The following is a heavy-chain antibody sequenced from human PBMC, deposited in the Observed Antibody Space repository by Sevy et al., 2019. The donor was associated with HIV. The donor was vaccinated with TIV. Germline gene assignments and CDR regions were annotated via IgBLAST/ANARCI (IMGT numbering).Heavy chain of an antibody. CDR1: GYTFTGYY. CDR2: INPNNGGT. CDR3: AKERVYCSGGTCKPGGWFDP. Sequence: ASVKVSCKASGYTFTGYYMHWVRQAPGQGLEWMGWINPNNGGTKYAQKFQGRVTMTRDTSISTAYMELSRLRSDDTAVYYCAKERVYCSGGTCKPGGWFDPWGQRTLVTVSS. D-gene: IGHD2-15*01. V-gene: IGHV1-2*02. J-gene: IGHJ5*02.